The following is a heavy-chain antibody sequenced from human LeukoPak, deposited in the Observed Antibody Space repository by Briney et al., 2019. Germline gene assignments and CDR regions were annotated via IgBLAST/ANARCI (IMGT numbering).Heavy chain of an antibody. CDR2: TYYRSKRYN. CDR1: GDSVSINSAA. Sequence: SQTLSLTCAISGDSVSINSAAWNWIRQSPSRGLEWLGSTYYRSKRYNDYAVSVKSRITINPDTSKNQFSLQLNSVTPEDTAVYYCARVVSSWYASGWFDPWGQGTLVTVSS. J-gene: IGHJ5*02. CDR3: ARVVSSWYASGWFDP. D-gene: IGHD6-13*01. V-gene: IGHV6-1*01.